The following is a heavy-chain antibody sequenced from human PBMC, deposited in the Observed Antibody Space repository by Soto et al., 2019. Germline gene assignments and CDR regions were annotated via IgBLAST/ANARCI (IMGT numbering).Heavy chain of an antibody. CDR2: ISGSGGST. Sequence: GGSLRLSCAASGFTFSSYAMSWVRQAPGKGLEWVSAISGSGGSTYYADSVKGRFTISRDNSKNTLYLQMNSLSAEDTAVYYCAKVLGRSSSGSGVPYYYGMDVWGQVTTVTVSS. CDR3: AKVLGRSSSGSGVPYYYGMDV. J-gene: IGHJ6*02. D-gene: IGHD6-13*01. V-gene: IGHV3-23*01. CDR1: GFTFSSYA.